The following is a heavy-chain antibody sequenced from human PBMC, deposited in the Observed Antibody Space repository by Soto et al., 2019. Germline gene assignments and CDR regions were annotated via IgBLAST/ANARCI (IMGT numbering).Heavy chain of an antibody. CDR2: IYYSGST. J-gene: IGHJ4*02. CDR3: AREGRSIGDTFDY. CDR1: GDSISSYY. Sequence: SETLSLTCTISGDSISSYYCSWIRQPPGKGLEWIGYIYYSGSTNYNPSLKSRVTISVDTSKNQFSLKLSSVTAADTAVYYCAREGRSIGDTFDYWGQGTLVTVSS. V-gene: IGHV4-59*01. D-gene: IGHD3-3*01.